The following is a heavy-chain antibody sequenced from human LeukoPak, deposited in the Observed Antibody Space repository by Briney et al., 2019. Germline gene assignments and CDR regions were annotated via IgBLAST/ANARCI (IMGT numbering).Heavy chain of an antibody. CDR3: ARDDDYGDGGDAFDI. CDR1: GFPFSGSG. D-gene: IGHD4-17*01. V-gene: IGHV3-33*01. CDR2: IWYDGSHQ. J-gene: IGHJ3*02. Sequence: GSSLRLSCAASGFPFSGSGMHWVRQAPGKGLEWVAVIWYDGSHQYYADSVKGRFTISRDNAKNSLYLQMNSLRAEDTAVYYCARDDDYGDGGDAFDIWGQGTMVTVSS.